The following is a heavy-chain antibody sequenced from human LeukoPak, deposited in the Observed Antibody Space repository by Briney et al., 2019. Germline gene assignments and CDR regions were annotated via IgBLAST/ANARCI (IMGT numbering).Heavy chain of an antibody. D-gene: IGHD2-21*02. CDR2: ISYDGSNK. Sequence: PGGSLRLSCAASGFTFSSYAMHWVRQAPGKGLEWVAVISYDGSNKYYADSVKGRFTISRDNSKNTLYLQMNSLRAEDTAVYYCAKDLGGAYCGGDCSVDYWGQGTLVTVSS. J-gene: IGHJ4*02. V-gene: IGHV3-30*04. CDR3: AKDLGGAYCGGDCSVDY. CDR1: GFTFSSYA.